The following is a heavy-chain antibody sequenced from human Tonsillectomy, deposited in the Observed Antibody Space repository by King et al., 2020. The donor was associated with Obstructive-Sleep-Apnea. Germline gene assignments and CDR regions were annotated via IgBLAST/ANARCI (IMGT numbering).Heavy chain of an antibody. V-gene: IGHV1-69*04. CDR3: ARGGSGSGSYAKLDY. D-gene: IGHD3-10*01. CDR2: IIPILGIA. CDR1: GGTFSSYA. J-gene: IGHJ4*02. Sequence: QLVQSGAEVKKPGSSVKVSCKASGGTFSSYAISWVRQAPGQGLEWMGGIIPILGIANYAQQFQGRVPITADKSTSTAYMELSSLRSEDTAVYYCARGGSGSGSYAKLDYWGQGTLVTVSS.